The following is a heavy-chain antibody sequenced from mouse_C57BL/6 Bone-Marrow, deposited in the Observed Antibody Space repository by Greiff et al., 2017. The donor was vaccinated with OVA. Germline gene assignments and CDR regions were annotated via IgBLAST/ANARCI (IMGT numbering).Heavy chain of an antibody. CDR2: IYPRSGNT. Sequence: QVQLQQSGAELARPGASVKLSSKASGYTFTSYGISWVKQRTGQGLEWIGEIYPRSGNTYYNEKFKGKATLTADKSSSTAYMELRSLTSEDSAVYFCASGGYDPEGDYWGQGTSVTVSS. V-gene: IGHV1-81*01. CDR1: GYTFTSYG. CDR3: ASGGYDPEGDY. J-gene: IGHJ4*01. D-gene: IGHD2-3*01.